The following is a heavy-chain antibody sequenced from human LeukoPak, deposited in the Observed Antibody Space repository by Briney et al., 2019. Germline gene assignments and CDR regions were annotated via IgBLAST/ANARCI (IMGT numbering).Heavy chain of an antibody. V-gene: IGHV4-59*01. Sequence: SEILSLTCTVSGGSISSYYWSWIRQPPGKGLEWIGYIYYSGSTNYNPSLKSRVTISVDTSKNQFSLKLSSVTAADTAVYYCARGDDFWSGYFGYWGQGTLVTVSS. CDR2: IYYSGST. CDR3: ARGDDFWSGYFGY. CDR1: GGSISSYY. D-gene: IGHD3-3*01. J-gene: IGHJ4*02.